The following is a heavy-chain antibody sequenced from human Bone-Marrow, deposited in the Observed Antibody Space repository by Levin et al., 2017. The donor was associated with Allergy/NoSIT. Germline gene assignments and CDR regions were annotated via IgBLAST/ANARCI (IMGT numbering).Heavy chain of an antibody. V-gene: IGHV3-13*01. D-gene: IGHD6-19*01. CDR3: ARSPVAGGHYFDY. CDR2: IGTGGDT. J-gene: IGHJ4*02. Sequence: LSLTCAASGFTFSSYDMHWVRQAPGKGLEWVAAIGTGGDTYYPDSVKGRFTISRENAKNSLYLQMNNLRDGDTAVYYCARSPVAGGHYFDYWGQGTLVTVSS. CDR1: GFTFSSYD.